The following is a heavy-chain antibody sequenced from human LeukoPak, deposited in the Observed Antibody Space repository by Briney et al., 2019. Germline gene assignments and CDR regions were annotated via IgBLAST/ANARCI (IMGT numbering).Heavy chain of an antibody. Sequence: GGSLRLSCAASGFTFSSYSMNWVRQAPGKGLEWVSAITGGSSTYYEDSVKGRFTVSRDNTNNTLCLQMNSLRADDTAVYYCAKDFSTIIPAAILFYYGMDVWGRGTTVTVSS. D-gene: IGHD2-2*01. V-gene: IGHV3-23*01. CDR2: ITGGSST. CDR3: AKDFSTIIPAAILFYYGMDV. CDR1: GFTFSSYS. J-gene: IGHJ6*02.